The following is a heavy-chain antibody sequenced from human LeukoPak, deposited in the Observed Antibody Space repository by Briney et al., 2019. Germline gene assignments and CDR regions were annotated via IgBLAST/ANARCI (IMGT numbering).Heavy chain of an antibody. J-gene: IGHJ4*02. V-gene: IGHV5-51*01. CDR3: ARHRYCSGGSCYPDY. Sequence: GESLKISCTGSGYSFTTYWIGWVRQMPGKGLEWMGIIYPGDSDTRYSPSFQGQVTISADKSISTAYLQWTSLKASDTALYFCARHRYCSGGSCYPDYWGQGTLVIVSS. CDR1: GYSFTTYW. CDR2: IYPGDSDT. D-gene: IGHD2-15*01.